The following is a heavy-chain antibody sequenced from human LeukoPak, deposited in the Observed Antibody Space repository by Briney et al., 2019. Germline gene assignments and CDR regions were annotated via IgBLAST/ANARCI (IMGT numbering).Heavy chain of an antibody. V-gene: IGHV3-33*01. J-gene: IGHJ4*02. CDR1: GFTFSSYG. CDR3: ARDPAYYDFWSGYSPEYYFDY. CDR2: IWYDRSNK. D-gene: IGHD3-3*01. Sequence: GGSLRLSCAASGFTFSSYGMHWVRQAPGKGLEWVAVIWYDRSNKYYADSVKGRFTISRDNSKNTLYPQMNSLRAEDTAVYYCARDPAYYDFWSGYSPEYYFDYWGQGTLVTVSS.